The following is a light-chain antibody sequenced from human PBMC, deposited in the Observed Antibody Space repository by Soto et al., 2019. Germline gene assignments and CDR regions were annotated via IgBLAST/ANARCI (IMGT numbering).Light chain of an antibody. CDR3: QQYNNWPPLT. V-gene: IGKV3-15*01. J-gene: IGKJ4*01. CDR2: GAS. Sequence: EIALTQSPATLSVSPGERATLSCRASQSVTSSLAWYQQKPGQAPRLLIYGASTRATGVPARFSGSGSGTEFTLTLSSLQSEDSAVYYCQQYNNWPPLTFGGGTKVEIK. CDR1: QSVTSS.